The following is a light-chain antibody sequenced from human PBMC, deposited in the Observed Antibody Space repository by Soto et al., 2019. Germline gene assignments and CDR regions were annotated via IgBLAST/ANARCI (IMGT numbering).Light chain of an antibody. Sequence: DIQMTHSPSAMSASVGDRVTITCRSSQGIGNYLAWFQQKPGKVPKRLIYGASNLQSGVPSRFSGSGSGTEFTLTISSLQPEDFVTYYCLQHNSYPRTFGQGTKVDIK. J-gene: IGKJ1*01. V-gene: IGKV1-17*03. CDR1: QGIGNY. CDR3: LQHNSYPRT. CDR2: GAS.